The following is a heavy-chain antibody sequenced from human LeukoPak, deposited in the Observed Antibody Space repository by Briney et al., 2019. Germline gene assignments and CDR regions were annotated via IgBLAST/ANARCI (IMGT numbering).Heavy chain of an antibody. D-gene: IGHD1-26*01. CDR1: GFTFSSYS. J-gene: IGHJ4*02. CDR2: ISSSSSTI. V-gene: IGHV3-48*01. Sequence: GGSLRLSCAASGFTFSSYSMNWVRQAPGKGLEWVSYISSSSSTIYYADSVKGRFTISRDNAKNSLYLQMNSLRAEDTAVYYCASTGRGIVGPGEFDYWGQGTLVTVSS. CDR3: ASTGRGIVGPGEFDY.